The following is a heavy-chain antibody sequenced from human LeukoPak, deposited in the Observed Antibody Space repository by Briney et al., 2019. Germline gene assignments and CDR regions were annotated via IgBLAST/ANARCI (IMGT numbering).Heavy chain of an antibody. CDR1: GFTFSSYS. J-gene: IGHJ4*02. CDR3: ARDSQSTVVRGDFDY. CDR2: ISSSSSTT. Sequence: GGSLRLSCAASGFTFSSYSMNWVRQAPGKGLEWVSYISSSSSTTYYADSVKGRFTISRDNAKNSLYLQMNSLRAEDTAVYYCARDSQSTVVRGDFDYWGQGTLATVSS. V-gene: IGHV3-48*01. D-gene: IGHD4-23*01.